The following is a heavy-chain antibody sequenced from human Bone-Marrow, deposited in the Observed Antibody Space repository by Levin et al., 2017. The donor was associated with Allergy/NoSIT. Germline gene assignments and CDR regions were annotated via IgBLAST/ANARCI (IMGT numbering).Heavy chain of an antibody. D-gene: IGHD1-26*01. CDR1: GASFSNYF. V-gene: IGHV4-59*01. CDR2: MSDSGTA. CDR3: ARGTYRGSYYSYYHYYGMDV. J-gene: IGHJ6*02. Sequence: SETLSLTCAVSGASFSNYFWSWIRQPPGKGLEWIGYMSDSGTARYNPSLKSRVTISVDTSKNQFSLKLNSVTAADTAMYYCARGTYRGSYYSYYHYYGMDVWGQGTTVTVSS.